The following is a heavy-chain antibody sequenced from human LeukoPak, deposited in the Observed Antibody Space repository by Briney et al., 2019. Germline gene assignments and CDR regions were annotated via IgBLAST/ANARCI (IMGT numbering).Heavy chain of an antibody. CDR1: GGSISSHY. Sequence: SETLSLTCTVSGGSISSHYWSWIRQPPGKGLEWIGYIYYSRSTNYNPSLKSRVTISVDTSKNQFSLKLSSVTAADTAVYYCARAPSSGYYADDAFDIWGQGTMVTVSS. J-gene: IGHJ3*02. CDR3: ARAPSSGYYADDAFDI. CDR2: IYYSRST. D-gene: IGHD3-22*01. V-gene: IGHV4-59*11.